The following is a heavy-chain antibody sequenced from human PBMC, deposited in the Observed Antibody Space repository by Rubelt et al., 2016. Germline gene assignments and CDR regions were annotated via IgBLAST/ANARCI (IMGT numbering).Heavy chain of an antibody. J-gene: IGHJ4*02. CDR3: TTVTDDYGSYY. CDR2: IKSKPDGGTT. Sequence: EVQLVESGGGLVQPGGSLKLSCAASGFTFSGSAMHWVRQASGKGLEWVGRIKSKPDGGTTDYAAPVKGRFTISRDESKNTLYLEMNSLKTEDTAVYYCTTVTDDYGSYYWGQGTQVTVSS. V-gene: IGHV3-15*01. D-gene: IGHD4-17*01. CDR1: GFTFSGSA.